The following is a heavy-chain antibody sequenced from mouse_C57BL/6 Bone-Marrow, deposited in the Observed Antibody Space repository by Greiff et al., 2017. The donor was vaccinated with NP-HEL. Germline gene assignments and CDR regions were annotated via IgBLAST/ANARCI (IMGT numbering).Heavy chain of an antibody. Sequence: VQLKQSGPELVKPGASVKISCKASGYTFTDYYMNWVKQSHGKSLEWIGDINPNNGGTSYNQKFKGKATLTVDKSSSTAYMELRSLTSEDSAVYYCAREDGGVYFDYWGQGTTLTVSS. CDR1: GYTFTDYY. CDR3: AREDGGVYFDY. V-gene: IGHV1-26*01. J-gene: IGHJ2*01. CDR2: INPNNGGT.